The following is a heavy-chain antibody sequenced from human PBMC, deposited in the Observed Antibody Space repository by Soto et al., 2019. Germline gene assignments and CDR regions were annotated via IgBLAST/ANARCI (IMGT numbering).Heavy chain of an antibody. CDR3: AKAFDYYYGMDV. Sequence: EVQLVESGGGLVQPGRSLRLSCATSGFTFDDYAMHWVRQAPGKGLEWVSGISWNSGSIGYADSVKGRFTISRDNAKNSLYLQMNSLRAEDTALYYCAKAFDYYYGMDVW. J-gene: IGHJ6*01. CDR2: ISWNSGSI. V-gene: IGHV3-9*01. CDR1: GFTFDDYA.